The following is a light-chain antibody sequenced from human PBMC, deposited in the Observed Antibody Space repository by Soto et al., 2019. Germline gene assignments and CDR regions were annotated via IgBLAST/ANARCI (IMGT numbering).Light chain of an antibody. CDR1: SSNIGDNY. Sequence: QSVLTQPPSVSAAPGQKVTISCSGSSSNIGDNYVSWYQQLPGTAPKLLIYDTNKRPSGIPDRFSGSKSGTSATLGITGLQTGDEADYYCGTWDSSLSTVLFGGGTKLTVL. J-gene: IGLJ2*01. CDR2: DTN. V-gene: IGLV1-51*01. CDR3: GTWDSSLSTVL.